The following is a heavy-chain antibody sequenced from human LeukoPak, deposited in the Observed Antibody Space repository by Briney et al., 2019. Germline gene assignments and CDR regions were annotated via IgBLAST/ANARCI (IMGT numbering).Heavy chain of an antibody. D-gene: IGHD1-26*01. Sequence: GASLKVSCKASGYTFTDYYVHWVRQAPGQGLEWMGWINPNSGGTAYAQRFQGRVTMARDTSISTPYMEVSSPTSDDTAVYYCARDRSTLGFRQFDYWGQGTLVTVSS. J-gene: IGHJ4*02. CDR2: INPNSGGT. CDR3: ARDRSTLGFRQFDY. CDR1: GYTFTDYY. V-gene: IGHV1-2*02.